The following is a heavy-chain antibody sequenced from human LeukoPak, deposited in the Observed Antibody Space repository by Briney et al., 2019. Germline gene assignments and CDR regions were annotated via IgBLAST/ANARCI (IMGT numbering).Heavy chain of an antibody. J-gene: IGHJ4*02. CDR2: IASDGSST. CDR1: GFTFSSYW. V-gene: IGHV3-74*01. D-gene: IGHD6-19*01. Sequence: GGSLKLSCAASGFTFSSYWMNWVRQAPGKGLVWVSRIASDGSSTTYADSVKGRFSISRDNAKNSLYLQMNSLRVEDTAFYYCAKDNRRHYTSGPNPDSLHWGQGALVTVSS. CDR3: AKDNRRHYTSGPNPDSLH.